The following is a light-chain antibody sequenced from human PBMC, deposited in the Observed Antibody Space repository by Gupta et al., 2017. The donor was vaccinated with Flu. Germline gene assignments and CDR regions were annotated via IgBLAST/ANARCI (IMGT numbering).Light chain of an antibody. V-gene: IGKV1-33*01. CDR2: DAS. J-gene: IGKJ4*01. CDR3: QQYDNFPLT. Sequence: IYDASNLKTGVPSRFSGSGYGTDFTLTISSLQPEDNSTYYCQQYDNFPLTFGGGTKVEIK.